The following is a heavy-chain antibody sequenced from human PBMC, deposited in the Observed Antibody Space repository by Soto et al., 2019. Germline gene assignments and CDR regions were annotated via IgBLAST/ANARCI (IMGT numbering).Heavy chain of an antibody. CDR2: ISGSGDYT. CDR1: GFTFSSYA. J-gene: IGHJ4*02. D-gene: IGHD3-22*01. Sequence: GGSLRLSCAASGFTFSSYAMSWVRQAPGKGLEWVSIISGSGDYTYYADSVKGRFTISRDNSKKTLFLQMNSLRAEDTAVYYCAKHFDINGYYSSYWGQGALVTVSS. CDR3: AKHFDINGYYSSY. V-gene: IGHV3-23*01.